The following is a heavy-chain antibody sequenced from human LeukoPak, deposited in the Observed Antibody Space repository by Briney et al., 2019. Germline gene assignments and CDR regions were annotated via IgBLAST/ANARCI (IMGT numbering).Heavy chain of an antibody. V-gene: IGHV3-9*01. D-gene: IGHD2-2*02. Sequence: GGSLRLSCAASGFTFDSYAMRWVRQAPGKGLEWFSGISWNSGSICYADSVKGRFTISRDNAKNSLHLPMNSLRAEDTALYHCAKDIGGTSSYNYYGMDVSGQGATATVS. CDR1: GFTFDSYA. CDR2: ISWNSGSI. CDR3: AKDIGGTSSYNYYGMDV. J-gene: IGHJ6*02.